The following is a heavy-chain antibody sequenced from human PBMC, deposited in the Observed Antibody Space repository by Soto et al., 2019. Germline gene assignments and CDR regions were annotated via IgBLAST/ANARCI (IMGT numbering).Heavy chain of an antibody. V-gene: IGHV1-58*01. CDR1: GFTFADST. CDR3: ATANNTSPFDY. Sequence: SVKVSCKTSGFTFADSTVQWVRQARGQSLEWIGRIIVDSGNTKSAEKFTERVSMSWDMSTSTAFMELRSLSSDDTAVYYCATANNTSPFDYWGLGTLVTVSS. J-gene: IGHJ4*02. CDR2: IIVDSGNT. D-gene: IGHD1-26*01.